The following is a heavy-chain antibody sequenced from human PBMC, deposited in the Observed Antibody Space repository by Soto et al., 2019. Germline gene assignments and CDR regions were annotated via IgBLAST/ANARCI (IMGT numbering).Heavy chain of an antibody. CDR1: GGSISSNNW. J-gene: IGHJ4*02. CDR2: IYHSGST. D-gene: IGHD3-10*01. Sequence: SETLSLTCAVSGGSISSNNWWSWVRQPPGKGLEWIGEIYHSGSTNYNPSLKSRVTISVDKSKNQFSLKLSSVTAADTAVYYCARVKASGVNFDYWGQGTPVTVSS. V-gene: IGHV4-4*02. CDR3: ARVKASGVNFDY.